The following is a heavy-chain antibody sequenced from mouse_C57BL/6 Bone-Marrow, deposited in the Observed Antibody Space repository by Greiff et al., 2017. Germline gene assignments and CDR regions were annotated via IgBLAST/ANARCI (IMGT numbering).Heavy chain of an antibody. CDR3: ERSTDWDSWFDY. J-gene: IGHJ3*01. D-gene: IGHD4-1*01. Sequence: VQLQQSGAELVKPGASVKMSCKASGYAFTSYWIAWVKQRPGQGLEWIGEINPGNGGTNYNEKFKGKATLTVDKSSSTAYMQLSSLTSEDSAVYYCERSTDWDSWFDYWGRGTRVTVSA. V-gene: IGHV1-54*01. CDR2: INPGNGGT. CDR1: GYAFTSYW.